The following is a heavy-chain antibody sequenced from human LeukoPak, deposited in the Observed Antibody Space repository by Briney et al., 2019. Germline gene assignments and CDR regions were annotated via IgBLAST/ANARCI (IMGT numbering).Heavy chain of an antibody. D-gene: IGHD3-10*01. J-gene: IGHJ4*02. V-gene: IGHV1-69*04. CDR1: GGTFSSYA. Sequence: GASVKVSCKASGGTFSSYAISWVRQAPGQGLEWMGRIIPILGIANYAQKFQGRVTITADKSTSTAYMELSSLRSEDTAVYYCASKSYYGSGQLDYWGQGTLVTVSS. CDR2: IIPILGIA. CDR3: ASKSYYGSGQLDY.